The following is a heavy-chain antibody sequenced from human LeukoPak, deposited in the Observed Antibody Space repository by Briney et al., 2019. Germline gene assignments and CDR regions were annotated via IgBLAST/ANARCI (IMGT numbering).Heavy chain of an antibody. CDR3: ARAVLLWFGEFTDSNWFDP. D-gene: IGHD3-10*01. CDR2: IYTSGST. V-gene: IGHV4-4*07. Sequence: SETLSLTCTVSGGPISSYYWSWIRQPAGKGLEWIGRIYTSGSTNYNPSLKSRVTMSVDTSKNQFSLKLSSVTAADTAVYYCARAVLLWFGEFTDSNWFDPWGQGTLVTVSS. J-gene: IGHJ5*02. CDR1: GGPISSYY.